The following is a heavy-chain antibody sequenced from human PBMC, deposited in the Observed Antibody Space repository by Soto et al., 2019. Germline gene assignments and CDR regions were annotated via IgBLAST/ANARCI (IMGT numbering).Heavy chain of an antibody. Sequence: QVQLQQWGAGLLKPSETLSLTCAVSGGSFSGYYWSWIRQPPGTGLEWIGEINHSGSTNYNPSHKSGVTISVGTCKTRVSLKLSSVTAADTAVYYCACLSWIRLPYWGQGTLVTVSS. CDR3: ACLSWIRLPY. J-gene: IGHJ4*02. CDR2: INHSGST. V-gene: IGHV4-34*01. D-gene: IGHD5-12*01. CDR1: GGSFSGYY.